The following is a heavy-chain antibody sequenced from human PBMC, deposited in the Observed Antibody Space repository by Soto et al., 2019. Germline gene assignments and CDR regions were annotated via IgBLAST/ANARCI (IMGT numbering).Heavy chain of an antibody. Sequence: ASVKVSCKASGYTFTNYAMHWVRQAPGQRLEWMGWINAGNGNTKYSQKFQGRVTITRDTSVSTAYMELSSLRSEDTAVYYCARVSGYYLPDYWGQGTLVTVSS. J-gene: IGHJ4*02. CDR3: ARVSGYYLPDY. CDR2: INAGNGNT. D-gene: IGHD5-12*01. V-gene: IGHV1-3*01. CDR1: GYTFTNYA.